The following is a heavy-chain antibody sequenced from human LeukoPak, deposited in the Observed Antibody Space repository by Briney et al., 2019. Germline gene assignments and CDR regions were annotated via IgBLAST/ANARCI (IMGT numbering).Heavy chain of an antibody. D-gene: IGHD2-15*01. V-gene: IGHV3-53*01. Sequence: AGGSLRLSCAASGFTVSSNYMSWVRQAPGKGLEWVSVIYNGGSTYYADSVKGRLTISRDNSKNTLYLQMNSLRAEDTALYYCAREARSAATRTYYFDYWGQGTLVTVSS. CDR1: GFTVSSNY. CDR3: AREARSAATRTYYFDY. CDR2: IYNGGST. J-gene: IGHJ4*02.